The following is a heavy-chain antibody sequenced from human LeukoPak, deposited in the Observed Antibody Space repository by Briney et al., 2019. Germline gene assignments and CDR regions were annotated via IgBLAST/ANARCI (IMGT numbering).Heavy chain of an antibody. V-gene: IGHV1-69*13. Sequence: ASVKVSCKASGGTFSSYAISWVRQAPGQGLEWMGGIIPIFGTANYAQKFQGRVTITADESTSTAYMELSSLRSEDTAVYYCARDSLSDYDILTGYYNHGFDPWGQGTLVTVSS. CDR2: IIPIFGTA. CDR1: GGTFSSYA. D-gene: IGHD3-9*01. J-gene: IGHJ5*02. CDR3: ARDSLSDYDILTGYYNHGFDP.